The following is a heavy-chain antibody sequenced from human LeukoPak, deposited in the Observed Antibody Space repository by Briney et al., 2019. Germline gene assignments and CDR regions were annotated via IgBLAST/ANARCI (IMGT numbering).Heavy chain of an antibody. D-gene: IGHD3-22*01. J-gene: IGHJ3*02. CDR3: ARAPFYYDTSDEDAFDI. V-gene: IGHV1-8*03. CDR2: MNPNSGNT. CDR1: GYTFTSYD. Sequence: ASVKVSCKASGYTFTSYDINWVRQATGQGLEWMGWMNPNSGNTGYAQKFQGRVTFTRNTSIGTAYMELSSLRFEDTAVYYCARAPFYYDTSDEDAFDIWGQGTMVTVSS.